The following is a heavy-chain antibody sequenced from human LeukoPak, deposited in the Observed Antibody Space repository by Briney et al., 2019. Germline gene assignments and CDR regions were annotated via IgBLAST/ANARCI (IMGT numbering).Heavy chain of an antibody. D-gene: IGHD4-17*01. J-gene: IGHJ4*02. V-gene: IGHV1-18*01. CDR1: GYTFTSYG. CDR2: IIAYNGNT. CDR3: ARVNGDYEKTYYFDY. Sequence: ASVKVSCKASGYTFTSYGISWVRQAPVQGLEWMGWIIAYNGNTNYAQKFQGRVTMTTDTSTSTACMELRSLRSDDTAVYYCARVNGDYEKTYYFDYWGQGTLVTVSS.